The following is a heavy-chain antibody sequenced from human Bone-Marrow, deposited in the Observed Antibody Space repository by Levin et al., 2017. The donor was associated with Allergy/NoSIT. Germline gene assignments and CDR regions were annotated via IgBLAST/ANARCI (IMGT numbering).Heavy chain of an antibody. V-gene: IGHV3-30-3*01. D-gene: IGHD2-8*02. CDR2: ISYDGSNK. CDR3: ARGGCTGGVCYTFDY. J-gene: IGHJ4*02. Sequence: GGSLRLSCAASGFTFSSYAMHWVRQAPGKGLEGVAVISYDGSNKYYADSVKGRFTISRDNSKNTLYLQMNSLRAEDTAVYYCARGGCTGGVCYTFDYWGQGTLVTVSS. CDR1: GFTFSSYA.